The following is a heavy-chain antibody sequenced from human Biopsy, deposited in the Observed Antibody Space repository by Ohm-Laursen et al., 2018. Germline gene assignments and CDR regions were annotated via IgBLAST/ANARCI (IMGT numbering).Heavy chain of an antibody. D-gene: IGHD2-8*02. Sequence: GSLRLSCAATVFIFTDYSMNWIRQAPGKGLEWVSSISGSGDYIYYADSVKGRFIISRDNVKNSLYLQMNSLRAEDTAVYYCARDSLVDGASVQFDLNGMDVWGQGTTVTVSS. J-gene: IGHJ6*02. CDR1: VFIFTDYS. CDR2: ISGSGDYI. V-gene: IGHV3-21*01. CDR3: ARDSLVDGASVQFDLNGMDV.